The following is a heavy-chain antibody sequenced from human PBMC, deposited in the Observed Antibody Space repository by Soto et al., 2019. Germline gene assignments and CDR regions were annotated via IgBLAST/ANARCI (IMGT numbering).Heavy chain of an antibody. J-gene: IGHJ5*02. Sequence: QVQLQESGPGLVKASETLSLTCTVSGGSVGSGDYYWSWIRQPPGKGLEWLGNLYYRGSTNYQPSLKSRAHISVDTSKNQVSLKVSSVPAADTAVYYCARIPADTSMIYGFDPWGQGTMVTVS. CDR1: GGSVGSGDYY. V-gene: IGHV4-61*08. D-gene: IGHD5-18*01. CDR2: LYYRGST. CDR3: ARIPADTSMIYGFDP.